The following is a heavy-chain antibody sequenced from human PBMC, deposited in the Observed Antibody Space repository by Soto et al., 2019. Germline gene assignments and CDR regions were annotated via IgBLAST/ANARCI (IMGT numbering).Heavy chain of an antibody. CDR1: GGSISSGGYY. CDR3: ARDSATPIWSGYYGGMDV. Sequence: SETLSLTCTVSGGSISSGGYYWSWIRQHPGKGLEWIGYIYYSGSTYYNPSLKSRVTISVDTSKNQFSLKLSSVTAADTAVYYCARDSATPIWSGYYGGMDVWGQGTTVTVSS. CDR2: IYYSGST. V-gene: IGHV4-31*03. J-gene: IGHJ6*02. D-gene: IGHD3-3*01.